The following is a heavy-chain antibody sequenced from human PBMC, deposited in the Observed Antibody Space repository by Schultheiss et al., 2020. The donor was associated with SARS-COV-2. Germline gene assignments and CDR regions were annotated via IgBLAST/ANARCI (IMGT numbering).Heavy chain of an antibody. CDR3: ARALVGANFFDY. Sequence: GGSLRLSCAASGFTFSSYAMHWVRQAPGKGLEWVAVIWYDGSNKYYADSVKGRFTISRDNSKNTLYLQMNSLRAEDTAVYYCARALVGANFFDYWGQGNLVTVSS. CDR2: IWYDGSNK. J-gene: IGHJ4*02. CDR1: GFTFSSYA. V-gene: IGHV3-33*08. D-gene: IGHD1-26*01.